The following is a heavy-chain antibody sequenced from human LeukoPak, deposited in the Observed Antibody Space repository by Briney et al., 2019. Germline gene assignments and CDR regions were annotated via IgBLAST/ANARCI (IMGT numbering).Heavy chain of an antibody. CDR3: ARDLSRHMITFGGGAFDI. Sequence: GASVKVSCKASGYTFTSYDINWVRQATGQGLEWMGWIIPIFGTANYAQKLQGRVTMTTDTSTSTAYMELRSLRSDDTAVYYCARDLSRHMITFGGGAFDIWGQGTMATVSS. CDR2: IIPIFGTA. D-gene: IGHD3-16*01. CDR1: GYTFTSYD. J-gene: IGHJ3*02. V-gene: IGHV1-18*01.